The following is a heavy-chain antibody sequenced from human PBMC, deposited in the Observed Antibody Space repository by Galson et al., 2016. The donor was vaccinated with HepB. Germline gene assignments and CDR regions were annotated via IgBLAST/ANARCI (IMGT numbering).Heavy chain of an antibody. Sequence: PALVKPTQTLALTCTVSGFSLSNARMGVGWIRQPPGKALEWLAHIFLNDEKSFSSSLKSRLSISMDTSKSQVVLIMTDMDPVDTATYYCARIPLSFSMVRGVPDHHFDYWGQGILVTVSS. D-gene: IGHD3-10*01. J-gene: IGHJ4*02. CDR2: IFLNDEK. CDR1: GFSLSNARMG. V-gene: IGHV2-26*01. CDR3: ARIPLSFSMVRGVPDHHFDY.